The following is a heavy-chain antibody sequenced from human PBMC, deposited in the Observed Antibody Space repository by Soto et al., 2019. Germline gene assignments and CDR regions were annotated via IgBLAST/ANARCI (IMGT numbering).Heavy chain of an antibody. V-gene: IGHV1-69*13. D-gene: IGHD3-3*01. CDR1: GGTFSSYA. CDR3: ARESARSITIFGVVTLGNGMDV. CDR2: IIPIFGTA. Sequence: SVKVSCKASGGTFSSYAISWVRQAPGQGLEWMGGIIPIFGTANYAQKFQGRVTITADESTSTAYMELSSLRSEDTAVYYCARESARSITIFGVVTLGNGMDVWGQGTTVTVSS. J-gene: IGHJ6*02.